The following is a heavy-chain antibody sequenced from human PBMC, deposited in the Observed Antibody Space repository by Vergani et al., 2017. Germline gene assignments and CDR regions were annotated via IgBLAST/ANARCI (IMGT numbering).Heavy chain of an antibody. J-gene: IGHJ3*02. CDR3: ARESFYGDRDHDAFDI. Sequence: QVQLVQSGAEVKKPGASVKVSCKASGYTFTSYYMHWVRQAPGQGLEWMGWISAYNGNTNYAQKLQGRVTMTTDTSTSTAYMELRSLRSDDTAVYYCARESFYGDRDHDAFDIWGQGTMVTVSS. D-gene: IGHD4-17*01. V-gene: IGHV1-18*04. CDR2: ISAYNGNT. CDR1: GYTFTSYY.